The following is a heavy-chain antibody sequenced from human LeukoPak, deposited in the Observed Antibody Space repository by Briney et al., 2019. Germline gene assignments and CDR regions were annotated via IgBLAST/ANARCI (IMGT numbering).Heavy chain of an antibody. V-gene: IGHV3-7*04. CDR3: ARAREVKSGWYANDY. J-gene: IGHJ4*02. Sequence: GGSLRLSCAASGFTFSSYWMSWVRQAPGKGLEWVGNIKQNGSDKYYVESVKGRFTISRDNAKNSLYLQTNSLRAEDTAVYHCARAREVKSGWYANDYWGQGTLVTVSS. CDR1: GFTFSSYW. CDR2: IKQNGSDK. D-gene: IGHD6-19*01.